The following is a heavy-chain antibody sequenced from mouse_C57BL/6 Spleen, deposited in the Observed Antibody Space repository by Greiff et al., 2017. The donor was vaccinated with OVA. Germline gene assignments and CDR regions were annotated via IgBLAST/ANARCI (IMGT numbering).Heavy chain of an antibody. CDR2: IYPGSGNT. J-gene: IGHJ3*01. Sequence: QVHVKQSGAELVRPGASVKLSCKASGYTFTDYYINWVKQRPGQGLEWIARIYPGSGNTYYNEKFKGKATLTAEKSSSTAYMQLSSLTSEDSAVYFCARDRSSSFAYWGQGTLVTVSA. CDR3: ARDRSSSFAY. D-gene: IGHD1-1*01. V-gene: IGHV1-76*01. CDR1: GYTFTDYY.